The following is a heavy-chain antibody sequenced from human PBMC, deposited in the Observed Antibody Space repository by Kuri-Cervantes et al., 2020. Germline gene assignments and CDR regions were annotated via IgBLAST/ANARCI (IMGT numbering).Heavy chain of an antibody. CDR1: GFTFSNAW. CDR2: ISYDGSNK. D-gene: IGHD3-22*01. CDR3: ARDRGVITWGSDY. J-gene: IGHJ4*02. V-gene: IGHV3-30*03. Sequence: GGSLRLSCAASGFTFSNAWMSWVRQAPGKGLEWVAVISYDGSNKYYADSVKGRFTISRDNSKNTLYLQMNSLRAEDTAVYYCARDRGVITWGSDYWGQGTLVTVSS.